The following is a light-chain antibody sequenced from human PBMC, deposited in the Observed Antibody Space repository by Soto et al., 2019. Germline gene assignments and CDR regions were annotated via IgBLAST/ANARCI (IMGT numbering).Light chain of an antibody. Sequence: EIVLTQSPGTLSLSPGERATLSCRASQSVSSSYLAWYQQKPGQAPRLLIYGASSRATGIPDRFSGSGSGADFTLTISRLEPEDFAVYYCQQYGSSPRLGVKRFIMYTFGQGTKLEIK. CDR1: QSVSSSY. CDR2: GAS. V-gene: IGKV3-20*01. J-gene: IGKJ2*01. CDR3: QQYGSSPRLGVKRFIMYT.